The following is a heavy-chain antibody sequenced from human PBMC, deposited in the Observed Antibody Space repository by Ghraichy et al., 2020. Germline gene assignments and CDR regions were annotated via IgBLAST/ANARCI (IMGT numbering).Heavy chain of an antibody. CDR3: AKRGVATIKDFDY. CDR2: ITGGGGTT. V-gene: IGHV3-23*01. Sequence: GGSLRLSCAASGFPFSGYAMTWVRQAPGKGLEWVSSITGGGGTTYYADSVKGRFIISRDNSKNTLYLQMNSLRAEDTAVYYCAKRGVATIKDFDYWGQGTLVTVSS. CDR1: GFPFSGYA. D-gene: IGHD5-12*01. J-gene: IGHJ4*02.